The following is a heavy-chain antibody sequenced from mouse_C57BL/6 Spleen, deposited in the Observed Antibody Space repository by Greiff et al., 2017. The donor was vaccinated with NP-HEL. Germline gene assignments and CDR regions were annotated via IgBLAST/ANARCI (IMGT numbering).Heavy chain of an antibody. CDR2: ISSGSSTI. J-gene: IGHJ4*01. D-gene: IGHD2-3*01. V-gene: IGHV5-17*01. CDR1: GFTFSDYG. CDR3: AGTWLLTSYYAMDY. Sequence: EVQRVESGGGLVKPGGSLKLSCAASGFTFSDYGMHWVRQAPEKGLEWVAYISSGSSTIYYADTVKGRYTISRDNAKNTLFLQMTSLRSEDTAMYYCAGTWLLTSYYAMDYWGQGTSVTVSS.